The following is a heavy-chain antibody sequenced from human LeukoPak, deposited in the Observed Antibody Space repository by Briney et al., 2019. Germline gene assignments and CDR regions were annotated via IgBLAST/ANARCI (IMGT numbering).Heavy chain of an antibody. D-gene: IGHD6-19*01. Sequence: SETLSLTCTVSGGSISSYYWSWLRQPPGKGLEWFGYIYYSGSTNYNPSLKSRVTISVDTSKNQFSLKLSSVTAADTAVYYCARVRGYSSGWYGYYFDYWGQGTLVTVSS. V-gene: IGHV4-59*01. CDR3: ARVRGYSSGWYGYYFDY. J-gene: IGHJ4*02. CDR1: GGSISSYY. CDR2: IYYSGST.